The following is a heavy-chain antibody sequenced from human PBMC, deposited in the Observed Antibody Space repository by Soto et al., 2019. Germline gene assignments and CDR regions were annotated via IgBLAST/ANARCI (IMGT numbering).Heavy chain of an antibody. J-gene: IGHJ6*02. V-gene: IGHV3-30-3*01. CDR2: ISYDGDNK. Sequence: PGGSLRLSCAASGFTFNYHALNWVRQAPGKGLEWVAVISYDGDNKYIAESVKGRFTISRDNSKNAVSLQMNSLRTEDTVIYFCARGTTTSAFSAMDVWGQGTTVTVSS. D-gene: IGHD1-1*01. CDR3: ARGTTTSAFSAMDV. CDR1: GFTFNYHA.